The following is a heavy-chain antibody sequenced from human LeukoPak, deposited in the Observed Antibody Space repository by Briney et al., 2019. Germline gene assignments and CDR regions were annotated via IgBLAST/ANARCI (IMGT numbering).Heavy chain of an antibody. D-gene: IGHD1-1*01. J-gene: IGHJ4*02. Sequence: GGSLRLSCTASGFPLSSYSINWVRQAPGKGLEWISYISSSSSNIYYLDSVQGRLTVSRDNERNSLFLQIDSPRAEDTAVYYCVRVKGTYFDYWGQGSLATVSS. CDR3: VRVKGTYFDY. CDR1: GFPLSSYS. CDR2: ISSSSSNI. V-gene: IGHV3-48*01.